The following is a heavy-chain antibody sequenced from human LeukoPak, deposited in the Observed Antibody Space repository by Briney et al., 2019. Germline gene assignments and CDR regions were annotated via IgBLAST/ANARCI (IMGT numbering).Heavy chain of an antibody. Sequence: GGSLSLSCAASGFTFSSYTMTWVRQAPGKGLEWVSVISSSTTAIYYADSVKGRFITSRDNPKNSLYLQMTSLSAEDTDVYYCARVNAAFDYWGLGTPVTVSS. CDR1: GFTFSSYT. D-gene: IGHD2-15*01. CDR3: ARVNAAFDY. CDR2: ISSSTTAI. J-gene: IGHJ4*02. V-gene: IGHV3-21*01.